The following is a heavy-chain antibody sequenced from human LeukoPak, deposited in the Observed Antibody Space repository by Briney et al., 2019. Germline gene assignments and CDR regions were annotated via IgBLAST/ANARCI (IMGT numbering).Heavy chain of an antibody. J-gene: IGHJ3*02. CDR1: GYTFTSYG. CDR3: ARVHYDFWSGYEYDAFDI. Sequence: GASVKVSCKASGYTFTSYGISWVRQAPGQGLEWMGWISAYNGNTNYAQKLQGRVTMTTDTSTSTAYMELRSLRSDDTAVYYCARVHYDFWSGYEYDAFDIWGQGTMVTVSS. V-gene: IGHV1-18*01. CDR2: ISAYNGNT. D-gene: IGHD3-3*01.